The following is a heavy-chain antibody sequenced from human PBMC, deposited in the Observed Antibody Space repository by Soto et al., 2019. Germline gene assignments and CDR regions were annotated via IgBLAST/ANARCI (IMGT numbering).Heavy chain of an antibody. D-gene: IGHD2-15*01. CDR1: GGTFSSYA. J-gene: IGHJ6*02. Sequence: QVQLVQSGAEVKKPGSSVKVSCKASGGTFSSYAISWVRQAPGQGLEWMGGIIPIFGTANYAQKFQGRGTITEEESTSTAYMELNSLGSADTAVYYCARRLRSGDYYYYDGMDVWGQGTTVTFSS. CDR3: ARRLRSGDYYYYDGMDV. CDR2: IIPIFGTA. V-gene: IGHV1-69*01.